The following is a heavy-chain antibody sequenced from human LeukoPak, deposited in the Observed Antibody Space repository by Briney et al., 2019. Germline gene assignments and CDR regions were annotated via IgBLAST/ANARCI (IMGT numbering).Heavy chain of an antibody. Sequence: GESLKISCKGFGYNFSNYWIAWVRQMPGKGLEWMGIIYPGDSDIRSSPSFQGQVTFSADKSISTAYLQWSSLKASDTAMYYCARLLGPEPFDAFDIWGQGTMVTVSS. D-gene: IGHD2/OR15-2a*01. V-gene: IGHV5-51*01. CDR3: ARLLGPEPFDAFDI. J-gene: IGHJ3*02. CDR1: GYNFSNYW. CDR2: IYPGDSDI.